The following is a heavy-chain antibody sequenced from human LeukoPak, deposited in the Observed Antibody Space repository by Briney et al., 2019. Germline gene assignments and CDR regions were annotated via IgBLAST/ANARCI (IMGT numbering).Heavy chain of an antibody. D-gene: IGHD3-3*01. CDR1: GGSISSSSYY. CDR3: ARAPSTIFGVVPFDP. V-gene: IGHV4-61*05. CDR2: IHYSGST. J-gene: IGHJ5*02. Sequence: SETLSLTCTVSGGSISSSSYYWGWIRQPPGKGLEWIGYIHYSGSTNYNPSLKSRVTISVDTSKNQFSLKLSSVTAADTAVYYCARAPSTIFGVVPFDPWGQGTLVTVSS.